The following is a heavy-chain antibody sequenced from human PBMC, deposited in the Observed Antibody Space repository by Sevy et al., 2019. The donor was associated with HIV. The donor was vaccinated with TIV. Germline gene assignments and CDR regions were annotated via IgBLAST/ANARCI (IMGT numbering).Heavy chain of an antibody. CDR1: GFTFDDYA. CDR2: ITRNSYEAYGGTA. Sequence: GGSLRLSCTASGFTFDDYAMSWFRQAPGKGLDWVAFITRNSYEAYGGTAEYAPSVKSRFLSSRDDSKSIAYLQMNSLKTEDTAVYYCSRGLATADTPEYYFDYWGQGSLVTVSS. CDR3: SRGLATADTPEYYFDY. D-gene: IGHD5-12*01. J-gene: IGHJ4*02. V-gene: IGHV3-49*03.